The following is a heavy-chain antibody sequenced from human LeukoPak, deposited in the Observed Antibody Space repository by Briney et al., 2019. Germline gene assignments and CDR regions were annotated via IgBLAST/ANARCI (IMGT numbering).Heavy chain of an antibody. CDR1: GGSFSGYY. V-gene: IGHV4-34*01. J-gene: IGHJ6*03. CDR3: ARVVVPAAIEFWYYYYYMDV. Sequence: PSETLSLTCAVYGGSFSGYYWSWIRQPPGKGLEWIGEINHSGSTNYNPSLKSRVTISVDTSKNQFSLKLSSVTAADTAVYYCARVVVPAAIEFWYYYYYMDVWGKGTTVTVSS. CDR2: INHSGST. D-gene: IGHD2-2*01.